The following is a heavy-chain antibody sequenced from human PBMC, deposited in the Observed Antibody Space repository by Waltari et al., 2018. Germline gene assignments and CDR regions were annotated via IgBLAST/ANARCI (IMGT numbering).Heavy chain of an antibody. CDR1: GGSISRGSYY. J-gene: IGHJ6*03. V-gene: IGHV4-39*07. Sequence: QLQLQESGPGLVKPSETLSLTCTVSGGSISRGSYYWGWIRQPPGKGLEWIGSIYYSGSTYSNPSLKSRVTISVDTSKNQFYLKLTSVTAADTAVYYCARDIFAVDFQSYYMDVWGKGTTVTISS. D-gene: IGHD3-3*01. CDR3: ARDIFAVDFQSYYMDV. CDR2: IYYSGST.